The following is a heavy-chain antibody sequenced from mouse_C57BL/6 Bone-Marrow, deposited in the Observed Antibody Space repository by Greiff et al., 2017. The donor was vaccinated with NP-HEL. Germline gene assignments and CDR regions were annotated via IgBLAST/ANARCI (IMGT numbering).Heavy chain of an antibody. CDR1: GFSLTSYG. V-gene: IGHV2-2*01. D-gene: IGHD1-1*01. CDR3: ARYRLRYWYCDV. CDR2: IWSGGST. Sequence: VQLQQSGPGLVQPSQSLSITCTVSGFSLTSYGVHWVRQSPGKGLEWLGVIWSGGSTDYNAAFISRLSISKDNSKSQVFFKMNSLQADDTAIYYCARYRLRYWYCDVWGTGTTVTVSS. J-gene: IGHJ1*03.